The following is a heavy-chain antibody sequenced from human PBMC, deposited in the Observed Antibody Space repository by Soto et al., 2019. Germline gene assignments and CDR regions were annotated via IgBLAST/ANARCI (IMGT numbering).Heavy chain of an antibody. Sequence: ASVKVSCKASGYTFTSYDINWVRQATGQGLEWMGWMNPNSGITGYAQKFQGRVTMTRNTSISTAYMELSSLRSEDTAVYYCARGGGETHNYYDSSGPSSGFDPWGQGTLVTVSS. J-gene: IGHJ5*02. D-gene: IGHD3-22*01. CDR1: GYTFTSYD. V-gene: IGHV1-8*01. CDR2: MNPNSGIT. CDR3: ARGGGETHNYYDSSGPSSGFDP.